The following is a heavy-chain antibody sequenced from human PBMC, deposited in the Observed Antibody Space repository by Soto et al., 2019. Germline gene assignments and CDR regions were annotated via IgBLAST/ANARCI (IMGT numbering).Heavy chain of an antibody. CDR1: GFTFTDYA. D-gene: IGHD6-13*01. V-gene: IGHV3-23*01. J-gene: IGHJ4*02. CDR2: ISGIDGST. Sequence: VGSLRLSCAASGFTFTDYALSWVRQAPGKGLEWVATISGIDGSTYLADSVKGRLSISRDNSKNTVSLLMNSLRAEDTAVYFCARGSSGYISSWYYFDYWGRGTLVTVSS. CDR3: ARGSSGYISSWYYFDY.